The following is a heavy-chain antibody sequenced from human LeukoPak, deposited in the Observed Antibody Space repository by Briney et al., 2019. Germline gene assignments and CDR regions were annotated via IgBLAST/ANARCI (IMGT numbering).Heavy chain of an antibody. CDR3: ARAYSSSDVADAFDI. J-gene: IGHJ3*02. CDR1: GFTFSSYA. CDR2: ISYDGSNK. D-gene: IGHD6-13*01. V-gene: IGHV3-30-3*01. Sequence: GGSLRLSCAASGFTFSSYAMHWVRQAPGKGLEWVAVISYDGSNKYYADSVKGGFTISRDNSKNTLYLQINSLRAEDTAVYYCARAYSSSDVADAFDIWGQGTMVTVSS.